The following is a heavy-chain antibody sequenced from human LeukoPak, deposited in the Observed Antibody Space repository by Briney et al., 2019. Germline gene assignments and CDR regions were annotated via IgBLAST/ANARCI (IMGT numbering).Heavy chain of an antibody. CDR3: ARQGGSPSNLDY. V-gene: IGHV4-59*08. J-gene: IGHJ4*02. Sequence: SETLSLTCTVSGGSISSYYWSWIRQPPGKGLEWIGYIYYSGSTKYNPSLKSRVTISIDTSKNQFSLKVSSVTAADTGAYYCARQGGSPSNLDYWGQGTLVTVSS. CDR2: IYYSGST. CDR1: GGSISSYY. D-gene: IGHD1-26*01.